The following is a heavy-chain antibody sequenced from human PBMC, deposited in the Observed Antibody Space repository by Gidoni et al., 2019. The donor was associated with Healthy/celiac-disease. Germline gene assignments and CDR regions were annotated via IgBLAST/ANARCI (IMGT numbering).Heavy chain of an antibody. V-gene: IGHV1-69*01. CDR1: GGTFSSYA. D-gene: IGHD4-17*01. J-gene: IGHJ6*02. Sequence: QVQLVQSGAEVKKPGSPVKVSCKASGGTFSSYAISWVRQAPGQGPEWMGGIIPIFGTANYAQKFQGRVTITADESTRTAYMELSSLRSEDTAVYYCARAGKRDYGVNYYYYYGMDVWGQGTTVTVSS. CDR3: ARAGKRDYGVNYYYYYGMDV. CDR2: IIPIFGTA.